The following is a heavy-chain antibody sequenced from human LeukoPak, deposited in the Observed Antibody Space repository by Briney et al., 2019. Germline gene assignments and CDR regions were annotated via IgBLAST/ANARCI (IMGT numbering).Heavy chain of an antibody. J-gene: IGHJ4*02. V-gene: IGHV3-23*01. Sequence: GGSLRLSCAASGFTFSSYAMSWVRQAPGKGQEWVATISGSGLMTYYADSVKGRFTVSGDNSKNTLYLQMSSLTAADTAVYYCAKDRSIGTYYTFDHWGQGTLVTVSS. CDR3: AKDRSIGTYYTFDH. CDR1: GFTFSSYA. CDR2: ISGSGLMT. D-gene: IGHD1-26*01.